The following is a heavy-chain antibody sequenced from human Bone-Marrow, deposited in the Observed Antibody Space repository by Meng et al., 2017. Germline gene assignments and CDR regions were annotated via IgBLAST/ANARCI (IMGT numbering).Heavy chain of an antibody. D-gene: IGHD3-16*02. Sequence: GESLKISCAASGFTFSSYAMHWVRQAPGKGLEWVAVISYDGSNKYYADSVKGRFTISRDNSKNTLYLQMNSLRAEDTAVYYCARRLTFGELSFYYFDYWGQGTLVTVSS. CDR1: GFTFSSYA. J-gene: IGHJ4*02. V-gene: IGHV3-30*04. CDR3: ARRLTFGELSFYYFDY. CDR2: ISYDGSNK.